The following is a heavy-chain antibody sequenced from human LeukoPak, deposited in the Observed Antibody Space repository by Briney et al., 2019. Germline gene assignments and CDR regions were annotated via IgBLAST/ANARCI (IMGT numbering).Heavy chain of an antibody. Sequence: GASVTVSCKSSGYTFTSYYMHWVRLAPGQGLEWMGIINPSGGSTSYAQKFQGRVTMTMDTSTSTVYMELSSLRSEDTAVYYCARSRTAFDIWGQGTMVTVSS. CDR1: GYTFTSYY. CDR2: INPSGGST. V-gene: IGHV1-46*01. J-gene: IGHJ3*02. CDR3: ARSRTAFDI.